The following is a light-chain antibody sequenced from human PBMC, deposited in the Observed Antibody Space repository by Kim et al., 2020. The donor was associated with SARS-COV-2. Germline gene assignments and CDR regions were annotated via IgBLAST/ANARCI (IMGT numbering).Light chain of an antibody. V-gene: IGKV1-5*03. CDR2: KAS. Sequence: ASVGDMVTITCRASQYITRRLAWYQQKPGKAPKVLISKASTLESGVPSTFSGSGSGTDFTLTISSLQPDDFATYYCQQCDTYPWTFGQGTKVDIK. CDR1: QYITRR. J-gene: IGKJ1*01. CDR3: QQCDTYPWT.